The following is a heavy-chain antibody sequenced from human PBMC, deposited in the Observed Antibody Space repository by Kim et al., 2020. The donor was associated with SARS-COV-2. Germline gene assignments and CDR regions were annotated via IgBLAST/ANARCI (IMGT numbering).Heavy chain of an antibody. J-gene: IGHJ3*02. CDR3: ARDATVLETMVRGVTSGVVKFDAFDN. Sequence: GGSLRLSCAASGFTFSSYAMHWVRQAPGKGLEWVAVISYDGSNKYYADSVKGRFTISRDNSKNTLYLQMNSLRAEDTAVYYCARDATVLETMVRGVTSGVVKFDAFDNW. CDR1: GFTFSSYA. CDR2: ISYDGSNK. V-gene: IGHV3-30*04. D-gene: IGHD3-10*01.